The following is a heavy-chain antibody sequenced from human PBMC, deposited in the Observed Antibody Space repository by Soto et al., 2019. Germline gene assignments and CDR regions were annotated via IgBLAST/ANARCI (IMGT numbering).Heavy chain of an antibody. CDR2: IIPILGIA. CDR1: GGTFSSYT. D-gene: IGHD6-13*01. Sequence: SAKVSCKASGGTFSSYTISWVRQAPGQGLEWMGRIIPILGIANYAQKFQGRVTITADKSTSTAYMELSSLRSEDTAVYYCARAAAAAGTSDYWGQGTLVTVSS. J-gene: IGHJ4*02. CDR3: ARAAAAAGTSDY. V-gene: IGHV1-69*02.